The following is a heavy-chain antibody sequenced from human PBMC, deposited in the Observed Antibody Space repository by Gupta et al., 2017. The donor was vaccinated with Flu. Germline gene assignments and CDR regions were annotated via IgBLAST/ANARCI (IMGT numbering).Heavy chain of an antibody. CDR2: IYYSGST. D-gene: IGHD5-18*01. Sequence: QLQLQESGPGLVKPSETLSLTCTVPGGSISSSSYYWGWIRQPPGKGLEWIGSIYYSGSTYYNPSLKSRVTISVDTSKNQFSLKLSSVTAADTAVYYCARHVGTGYSYGSAHLFDYWGQGTLVTVSS. CDR1: GGSISSSSYY. CDR3: ARHVGTGYSYGSAHLFDY. V-gene: IGHV4-39*01. J-gene: IGHJ4*02.